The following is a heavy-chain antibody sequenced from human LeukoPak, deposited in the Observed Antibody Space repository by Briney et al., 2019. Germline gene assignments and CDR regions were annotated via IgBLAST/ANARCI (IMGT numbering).Heavy chain of an antibody. Sequence: SETLSLTCTVSGGSISPYYWTWSRQPPGKGLEWIGYVHYSGSTKYNPSLKSRVTISLDTSKNQFSLRLSSVSAADTAVYYCAMWTSGWLASDYWGQATLVTVSS. V-gene: IGHV4-59*08. CDR1: GGSISPYY. J-gene: IGHJ4*02. CDR2: VHYSGST. D-gene: IGHD6-19*01. CDR3: AMWTSGWLASDY.